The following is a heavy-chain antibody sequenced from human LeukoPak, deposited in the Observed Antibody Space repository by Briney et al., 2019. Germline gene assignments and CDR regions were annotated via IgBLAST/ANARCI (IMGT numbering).Heavy chain of an antibody. CDR2: IGPSDSYT. CDR3: ARQGYSYGYWFDP. J-gene: IGHJ5*02. D-gene: IGHD5-18*01. V-gene: IGHV5-10-1*01. CDR1: GYSFTSYW. Sequence: GESLKISCKGSGYSFTSYWISWVRQMPGKGLEWMGRIGPSDSYTNYSPSFQGHVTISADKSISTAYLQWSSLKASDTAMYYCARQGYSYGYWFDPWGQGTLVTVSS.